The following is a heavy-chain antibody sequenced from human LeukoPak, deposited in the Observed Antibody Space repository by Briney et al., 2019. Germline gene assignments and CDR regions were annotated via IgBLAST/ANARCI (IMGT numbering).Heavy chain of an antibody. CDR3: ARESKEGYGMDV. CDR2: IKQDVSEK. D-gene: IGHD4-11*01. Sequence: PGGSLRLSCAASGFTFSNHWMSWVRQAPGKGLEWVANIKQDVSEKHYVDAVRGRFTISGDNAKNSMYLQMNSLRAEDTAVYYCARESKEGYGMDVWGKGTTVTVSS. CDR1: GFTFSNHW. V-gene: IGHV3-7*03. J-gene: IGHJ6*04.